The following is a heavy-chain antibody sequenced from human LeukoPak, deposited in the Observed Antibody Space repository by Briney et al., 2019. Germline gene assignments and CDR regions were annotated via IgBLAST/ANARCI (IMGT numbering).Heavy chain of an antibody. CDR3: ARGKYSSGWYLDY. D-gene: IGHD6-19*01. Sequence: SETLSLTCIVSGGSISRYYWSWIRQPPGKGLEWTGYFDNSGSSNYNPSLKNRLTISEDTSKNQFALKLRSVTAADTAVYYCARGKYSSGWYLDYWGQGILVTVSS. CDR2: FDNSGSS. J-gene: IGHJ4*02. CDR1: GGSISRYY. V-gene: IGHV4-59*01.